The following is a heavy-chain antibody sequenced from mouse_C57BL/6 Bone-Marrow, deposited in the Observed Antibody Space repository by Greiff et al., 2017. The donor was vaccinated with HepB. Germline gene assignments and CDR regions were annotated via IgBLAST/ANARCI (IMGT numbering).Heavy chain of an antibody. Sequence: ESGPGLVKPSQSLSLTCSVTGYSITSGYYWNWIRQFPGNKLEWMGYISYDGSNNYNPSLKNRISITRDTSKNQFFLKLNSVTTEDTATYYCSRDQGRRYFDVWGTGTTVTVSS. D-gene: IGHD3-2*02. V-gene: IGHV3-6*01. CDR2: ISYDGSN. CDR3: SRDQGRRYFDV. J-gene: IGHJ1*03. CDR1: GYSITSGYY.